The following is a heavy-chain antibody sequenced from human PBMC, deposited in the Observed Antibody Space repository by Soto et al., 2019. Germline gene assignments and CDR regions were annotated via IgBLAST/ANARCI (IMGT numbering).Heavy chain of an antibody. J-gene: IGHJ4*02. CDR2: TIPLFGTP. CDR1: GGTFSSYA. CDR3: ARDAVGHQPPTY. D-gene: IGHD2-2*01. Sequence: QVQLVQSGAEVKKPGSSVKVSCKASGGTFSSYAITWVRQAPGQGLEWMGGTIPLFGTPNYAQKFQGRVTITADKSTTTVYMELSSLRSEDTAVYYCARDAVGHQPPTYWGQGTLVAVSS. V-gene: IGHV1-69*06.